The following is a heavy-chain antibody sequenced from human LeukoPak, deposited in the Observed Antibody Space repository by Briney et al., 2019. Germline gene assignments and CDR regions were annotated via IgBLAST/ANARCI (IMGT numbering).Heavy chain of an antibody. CDR2: ISWNSGSI. J-gene: IGHJ4*02. V-gene: IGHV3-9*01. D-gene: IGHD2-15*01. Sequence: PGGCLRLSCAASGFTFDDYAMHWVRQAPGKGLEWVSGISWNSGSIGYADSVKGRFTISRDNAKNSLYLQMNSLRAEDTALYYCAKDRFRVAASWVDYWGQGTLVTVSS. CDR1: GFTFDDYA. CDR3: AKDRFRVAASWVDY.